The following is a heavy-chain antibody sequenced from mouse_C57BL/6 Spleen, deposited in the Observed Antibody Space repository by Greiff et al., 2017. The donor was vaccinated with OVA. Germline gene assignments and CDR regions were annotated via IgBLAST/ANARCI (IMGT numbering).Heavy chain of an antibody. D-gene: IGHD1-1*01. CDR2: IYPGDGDT. J-gene: IGHJ4*01. CDR1: GYAFSSSW. V-gene: IGHV1-82*01. Sequence: QVQLQQSGPELVKPGASVKISCKASGYAFSSSWMNWVKQRPGKGLEWIGRIYPGDGDTNYNGKFKGQATLTADKSSSTAYMQLSSLTSEDSAVYFCARAYYSSSYAMDYWGQGPSVTVSS. CDR3: ARAYYSSSYAMDY.